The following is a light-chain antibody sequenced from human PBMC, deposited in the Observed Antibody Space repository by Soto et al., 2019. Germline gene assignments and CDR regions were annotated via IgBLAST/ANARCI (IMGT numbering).Light chain of an antibody. J-gene: IGLJ1*01. Sequence: QSALTQPRSVSGSPGQSVTISCTGTSGDVGGYNHLSWYQQYPGKAPKLMIYDVTKRPSGVPDRFSGSKSGNTASLTISGLQPEDAADYYCSSYTSSNTFYVFGTGTKVTVL. CDR2: DVT. CDR1: SGDVGGYNH. CDR3: SSYTSSNTFYV. V-gene: IGLV2-11*01.